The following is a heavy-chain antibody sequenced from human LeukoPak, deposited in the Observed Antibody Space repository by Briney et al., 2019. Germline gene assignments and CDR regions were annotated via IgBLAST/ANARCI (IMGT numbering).Heavy chain of an antibody. D-gene: IGHD5-12*01. CDR2: IIPILGIA. V-gene: IGHV1-69*04. J-gene: IGHJ4*02. Sequence: GASVKVSCKASGGTFSSYAISWVRQAPGQGLEWMGRIIPILGIANYAQKFQGRVTITADKSTSTAYMELSSLRSEDTAVYYCARGLSGYSGYDSSVDYWGQGTLVTVSS. CDR1: GGTFSSYA. CDR3: ARGLSGYSGYDSSVDY.